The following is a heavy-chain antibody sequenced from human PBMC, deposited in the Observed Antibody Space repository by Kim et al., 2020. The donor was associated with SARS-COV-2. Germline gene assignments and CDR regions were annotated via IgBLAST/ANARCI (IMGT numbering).Heavy chain of an antibody. J-gene: IGHJ4*02. V-gene: IGHV4-31*03. Sequence: SETLSLTCTVSGGSISSGGYYWSWIRQHPGKGLEWIGYIYYSGSTHYNPSLKSRVTISVDTSKNQFSLKLSSVTAADTAVYYCARAPQERITIFGVVSYFDYWGQGTLVTVSS. CDR3: ARAPQERITIFGVVSYFDY. CDR2: IYYSGST. CDR1: GGSISSGGYY. D-gene: IGHD3-3*01.